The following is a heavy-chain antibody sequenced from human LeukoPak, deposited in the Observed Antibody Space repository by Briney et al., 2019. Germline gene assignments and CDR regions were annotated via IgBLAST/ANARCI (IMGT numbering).Heavy chain of an antibody. Sequence: GGSLRLSCAASGFTFDDYCMHWVRQAPGKGLEWVSLISWDGGSTYYAESVKGRFTIYRDNSNNSLYLQMNSLRHEDTALYYCAKDMITFGGVIVSFGFDYWGQGTLVTVSS. CDR1: GFTFDDYC. CDR2: ISWDGGST. V-gene: IGHV3-43*01. CDR3: AKDMITFGGVIVSFGFDY. D-gene: IGHD3-16*02. J-gene: IGHJ4*02.